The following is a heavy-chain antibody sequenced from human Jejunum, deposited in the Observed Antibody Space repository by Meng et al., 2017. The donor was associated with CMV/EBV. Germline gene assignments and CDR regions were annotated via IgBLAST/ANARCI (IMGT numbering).Heavy chain of an antibody. Sequence: FSIYGMHWVRQAPGKGLEWVAFIRFDGSNNYYADSVKGRFTISRDNSKNTLYLQMNSLRTEDTALYYCANDGTPRGGKYFYYGMDVWGQGTTVTVSS. CDR3: ANDGTPRGGKYFYYGMDV. V-gene: IGHV3-30*02. CDR1: FSIYG. D-gene: IGHD2/OR15-2a*01. J-gene: IGHJ6*02. CDR2: IRFDGSNN.